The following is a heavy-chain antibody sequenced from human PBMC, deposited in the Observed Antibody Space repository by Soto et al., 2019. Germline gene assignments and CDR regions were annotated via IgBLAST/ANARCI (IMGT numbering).Heavy chain of an antibody. J-gene: IGHJ4*02. CDR2: IYYSGST. CDR3: ARVTGGSGSSKPYYFDV. Sequence: PSETLSLTCTVSGGSFSSYYWSWIRQPPGKGLEWIGYIYYSGSTNYNPSLKSRVTISVDTSKNQFSLKLSSVTAADTAVYYCARVTGGSGSSKPYYFDVWGQGTLVTVSS. V-gene: IGHV4-59*01. D-gene: IGHD3-10*01. CDR1: GGSFSSYY.